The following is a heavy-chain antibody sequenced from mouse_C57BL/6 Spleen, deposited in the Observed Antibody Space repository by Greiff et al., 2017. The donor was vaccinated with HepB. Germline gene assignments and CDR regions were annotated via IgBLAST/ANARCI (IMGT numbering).Heavy chain of an antibody. J-gene: IGHJ3*01. V-gene: IGHV7-3*01. Sequence: EVQLVESGGGLVQPGGSLSLSCAASGFTFTDYYMSWVHQPPGKALEWLGFIRNKANGYTTEYSASVKGRFTISRDNSQSILYLQMNALRAEDSATYYCAGYDYDEGFAYWGQGTLVTVSA. CDR1: GFTFTDYY. CDR3: AGYDYDEGFAY. CDR2: IRNKANGYTT. D-gene: IGHD2-4*01.